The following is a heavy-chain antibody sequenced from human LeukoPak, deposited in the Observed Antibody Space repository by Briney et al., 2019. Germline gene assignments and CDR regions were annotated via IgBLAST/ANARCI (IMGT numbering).Heavy chain of an antibody. Sequence: GGSLSLSCAASGFTFSTYWMTWVRQAPGKGLEWVANMKGDGSEIHYVDSVKGRFTISRDNAKNSLYLQMNYLRAEDTALYYCARPAYTAAYDLWGQGTMVTVSS. CDR1: GFTFSTYW. CDR3: ARPAYTAAYDL. V-gene: IGHV3-7*01. D-gene: IGHD3-16*01. CDR2: MKGDGSEI. J-gene: IGHJ3*01.